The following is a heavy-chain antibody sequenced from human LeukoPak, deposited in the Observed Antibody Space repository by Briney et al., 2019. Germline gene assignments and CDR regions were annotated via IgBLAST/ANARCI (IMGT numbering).Heavy chain of an antibody. D-gene: IGHD1-26*01. V-gene: IGHV1-18*01. CDR2: ISAYNGNT. CDR1: GYTFTSYG. J-gene: IGHJ4*02. CDR3: ARDAEGGSFNDY. Sequence: ASVKVSCKASGYTFTSYGISWVRQAPGQGLERMGWISAYNGNTNYAQKLQGRVTMTTDTSTSTAYMELRSLRSDDTAVYYCARDAEGGSFNDYWGQGTLVTVSS.